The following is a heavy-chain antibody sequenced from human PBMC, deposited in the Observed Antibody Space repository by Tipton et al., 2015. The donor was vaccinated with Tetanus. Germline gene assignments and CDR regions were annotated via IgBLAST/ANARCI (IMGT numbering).Heavy chain of an antibody. CDR3: ARDQGGGRVVRLNWFDP. CDR2: IYYSGDT. J-gene: IGHJ5*02. V-gene: IGHV4-31*03. D-gene: IGHD6-6*01. CDR1: NGSISGSGYF. Sequence: TLSLTCSVSNGSISGSGYFWNWIRQFPGRGLEWIGYIYYSGDTFYNPSLKGRVAMSVDTSKNQFSLNLSSVTAADTAIYYCARDQGGGRVVRLNWFDPWGQGTLVTVSS.